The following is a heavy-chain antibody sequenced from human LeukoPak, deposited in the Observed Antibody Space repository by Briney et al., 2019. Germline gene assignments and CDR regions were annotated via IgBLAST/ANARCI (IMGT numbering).Heavy chain of an antibody. CDR1: GGTFSSYA. V-gene: IGHV1-69*04. D-gene: IGHD6-13*01. Sequence: GASVKVSCKASGGTFSSYAINWVRQAPGQGLEWMGRIIPILDIANYAQKFQGRVTITADKSTSTAYMELSSLRSEDTAVYYCARCRYSSSWYGLAAFDIWGQGTMVTVSS. J-gene: IGHJ3*02. CDR3: ARCRYSSSWYGLAAFDI. CDR2: IIPILDIA.